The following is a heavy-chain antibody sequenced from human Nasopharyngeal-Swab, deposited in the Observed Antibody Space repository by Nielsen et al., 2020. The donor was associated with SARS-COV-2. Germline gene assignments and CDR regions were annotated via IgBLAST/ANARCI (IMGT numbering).Heavy chain of an antibody. Sequence: SVKVSCKASGYTFTSYDINWVRQATGQGLEWMGWMNPNSGNTGYAQKFQGRVTMTRNTSISTAYMELSSLRSEDTAVYYCARGREAVTTYYYYYGMDVWGQGTTVTVSS. CDR2: MNPNSGNT. CDR3: ARGREAVTTYYYYYGMDV. J-gene: IGHJ6*02. D-gene: IGHD4-17*01. V-gene: IGHV1-8*01. CDR1: GYTFTSYD.